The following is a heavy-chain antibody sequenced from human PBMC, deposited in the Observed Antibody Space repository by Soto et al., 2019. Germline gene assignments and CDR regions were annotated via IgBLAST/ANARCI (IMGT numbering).Heavy chain of an antibody. J-gene: IGHJ4*02. V-gene: IGHV1-8*02. D-gene: IGHD3-3*02. CDR3: ARYILGQAFVS. Sequence: QVQLLQSGAEVKKPGASVKVSCKASGISFSTLDLNWVRQAPGQGLDWLGWMHADTGRAGYGQKFQGRVRLTSDISVGTAYMELSSLRADDTAVYYCARYILGQAFVSWGQGTLITVSS. CDR1: GISFSTLD. CDR2: MHADTGRA.